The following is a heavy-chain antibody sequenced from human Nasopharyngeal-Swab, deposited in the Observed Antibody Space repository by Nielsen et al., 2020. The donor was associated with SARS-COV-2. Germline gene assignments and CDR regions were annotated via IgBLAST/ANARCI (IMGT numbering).Heavy chain of an antibody. J-gene: IGHJ6*02. CDR2: INPKSGGT. V-gene: IGHV1-2*06. D-gene: IGHD2-8*02. Sequence: ASVKVSCKASGYTFTGYYMHWVRQAPGQGLEWMGRINPKSGGTNYAQKFQGRVTMTRDTSISTAYMELSRLRSDDTAVYYCARGDLYCTGGVCYRDYYYGMDVWGQGTTVTVSS. CDR1: GYTFTGYY. CDR3: ARGDLYCTGGVCYRDYYYGMDV.